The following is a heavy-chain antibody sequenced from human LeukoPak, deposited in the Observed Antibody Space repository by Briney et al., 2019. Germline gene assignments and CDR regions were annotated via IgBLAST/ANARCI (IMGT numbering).Heavy chain of an antibody. V-gene: IGHV4-30-2*01. D-gene: IGHD2-21*02. CDR2: IHHMESA. Sequence: SQTLSLTCTVSGGSISSGGYYWSWIRQPPGKGLEWIGYIHHMESAYYNPSLKSRVTISVDGSKNQFSLRLSSVTAADTAVYYCARVVGTTHFDCWGQGTVVTVSS. CDR3: ARVVGTTHFDC. J-gene: IGHJ4*02. CDR1: GGSISSGGYY.